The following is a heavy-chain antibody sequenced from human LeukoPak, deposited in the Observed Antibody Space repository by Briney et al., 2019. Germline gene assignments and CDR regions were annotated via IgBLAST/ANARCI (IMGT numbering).Heavy chain of an antibody. CDR3: ARGVDCYGV. D-gene: IGHD2-21*01. CDR1: GGSFSGYY. Sequence: SETLSLTCAVYGGSFSGYYWSWIRQPPGKGLEWIGEISHSGSTNYNPSLKSRVTISVDTSKKQFSLKLSSVTAADTAVYYCARGVDCYGVWGQGTLVTVSS. V-gene: IGHV4-34*01. J-gene: IGHJ4*02. CDR2: ISHSGST.